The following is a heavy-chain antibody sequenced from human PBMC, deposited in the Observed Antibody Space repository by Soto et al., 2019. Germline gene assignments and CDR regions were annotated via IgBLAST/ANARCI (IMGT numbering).Heavy chain of an antibody. J-gene: IGHJ6*03. Sequence: ASVKVSCKASGGTFSSYTISWVRQAPGQGLEWMGRIIPILGIANYAQKFQGRVTITADKSTSTAYMELSSLRSEDTAVYYCARSITMVRGVIAPLYYYYMDVWGKGTTVTVSS. V-gene: IGHV1-69*02. CDR3: ARSITMVRGVIAPLYYYYMDV. CDR2: IIPILGIA. D-gene: IGHD3-10*01. CDR1: GGTFSSYT.